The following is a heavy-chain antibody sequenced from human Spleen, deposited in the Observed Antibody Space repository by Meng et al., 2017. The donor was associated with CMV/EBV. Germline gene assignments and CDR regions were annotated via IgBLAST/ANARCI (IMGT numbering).Heavy chain of an antibody. Sequence: SVKVSCKASGFTFTSSAVQWVRQARGQRLEWIGWIVVGSGNTNYAQKFQERVTITRDMSTSTAYMELSSLRSEDTAVYYCAAGGSSSWDTGYYYYGMDVWGQGTTVTVSS. CDR2: IVVGSGNT. J-gene: IGHJ6*02. V-gene: IGHV1-58*01. D-gene: IGHD6-13*01. CDR1: GFTFTSSA. CDR3: AAGGSSSWDTGYYYYGMDV.